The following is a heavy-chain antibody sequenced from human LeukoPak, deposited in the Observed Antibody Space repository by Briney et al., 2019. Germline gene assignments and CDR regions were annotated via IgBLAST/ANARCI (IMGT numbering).Heavy chain of an antibody. CDR1: GASVSGSAYY. CDR3: ARERAAGNPSHFDY. J-gene: IGHJ4*02. Sequence: SETLSLTCTVSGASVSGSAYYWGWIRQPPGKGLEWIGNIYYSGSTYYNESLESRVTISIDTSKNQFSLKLNSMTAADTAVYYCARERAAGNPSHFDYWGQGSLVTVSS. CDR2: IYYSGST. D-gene: IGHD6-13*01. V-gene: IGHV4-39*07.